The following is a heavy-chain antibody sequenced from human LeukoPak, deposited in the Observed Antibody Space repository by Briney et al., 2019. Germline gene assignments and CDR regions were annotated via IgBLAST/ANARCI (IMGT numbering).Heavy chain of an antibody. J-gene: IGHJ5*02. CDR3: ARHMTTANNWFDP. CDR2: INPNSGGT. D-gene: IGHD4-17*01. CDR1: GYTFTGYY. Sequence: GASVKVPCTASGYTFTGYYMHWVRQAPGQGLEWMGWINPNSGGTNYEQKFQGRVIMTRDTSISTAYMELSRLRSDDTAVYYCARHMTTANNWFDPWGQGTLVTVSS. V-gene: IGHV1-2*02.